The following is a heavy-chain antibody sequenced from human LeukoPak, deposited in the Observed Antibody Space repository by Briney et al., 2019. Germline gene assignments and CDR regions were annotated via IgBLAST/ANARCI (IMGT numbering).Heavy chain of an antibody. V-gene: IGHV4-34*01. CDR3: ATGMTRPRPSVIVRAAVRVAQAFDS. CDR2: INHSGST. D-gene: IGHD2-2*01. Sequence: SETLSLTCAVYGGSFSDYYWNWIRQTPGKGLEWIGEINHSGSTSYNPSLKSRVTISVDTSRNQFSLKLSSVTAADTAVYDCATGMTRPRPSVIVRAAVRVAQAFDSWGQGTLGTVSS. J-gene: IGHJ4*02. CDR1: GGSFSDYY.